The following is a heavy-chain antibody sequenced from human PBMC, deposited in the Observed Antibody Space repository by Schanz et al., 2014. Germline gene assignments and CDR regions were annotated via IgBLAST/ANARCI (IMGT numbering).Heavy chain of an antibody. Sequence: EVQLVESGGGLIQPGGSLRLSCAASGFRFSDNYMSWVRQAPGKGLEWISSMYINSGSTQYADSVKGRFIISRDSSKNTLFLQMNSLRAEDTAVYFCARDGGRDGYNLAFDVWGQGTLVTVSS. D-gene: IGHD5-12*01. J-gene: IGHJ3*01. CDR3: ARDGGRDGYNLAFDV. CDR2: MYINSGST. CDR1: GFRFSDNY. V-gene: IGHV3-53*01.